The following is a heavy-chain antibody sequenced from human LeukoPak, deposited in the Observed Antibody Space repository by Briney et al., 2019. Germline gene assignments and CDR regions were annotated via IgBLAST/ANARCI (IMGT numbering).Heavy chain of an antibody. CDR2: ISSSIGYI. V-gene: IGHV3-21*01. CDR3: ARGRRRIAAPGATPPAPYFEF. J-gene: IGHJ4*02. Sequence: GGSLRLSCAASGFTFSSYTMNWVRQAPGKGLEWVSSISSSIGYIYYADSVKGRFTISRDNAKNSLYLQMNSLRAEDTAVYYCARGRRRIAAPGATPPAPYFEFWGQGTLVTVSS. D-gene: IGHD6-13*01. CDR1: GFTFSSYT.